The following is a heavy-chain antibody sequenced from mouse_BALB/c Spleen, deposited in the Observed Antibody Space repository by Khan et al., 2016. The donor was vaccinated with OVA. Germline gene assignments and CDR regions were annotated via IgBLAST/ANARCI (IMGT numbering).Heavy chain of an antibody. CDR1: GYSFTGYF. V-gene: IGHV1-20*02. D-gene: IGHD1-1*01. Sequence: VQLQQPGPELVKPGASVKISCKASGYSFTGYFMNWVMQSHGKSLEWIGRINPHIGETFYNQKFKGKATLTVDESSSTAHMELRSLASEDSAVYYCARICGSDFDYWGQGTTLTVSS. CDR2: INPHIGET. J-gene: IGHJ2*01. CDR3: ARICGSDFDY.